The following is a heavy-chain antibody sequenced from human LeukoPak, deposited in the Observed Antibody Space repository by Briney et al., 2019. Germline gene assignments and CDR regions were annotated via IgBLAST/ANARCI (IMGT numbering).Heavy chain of an antibody. J-gene: IGHJ5*02. V-gene: IGHV1-18*01. CDR2: ISAYNGNT. CDR1: GYTFTSYG. Sequence: RGASVKVSCKASGYTFTSYGISWVRQAPGQGLEWMGWISAYNGNTNYAQNLQGRVTMTTDTSTSTAYMELRSLRSDDTAVYYCARVEARDVPINWFDPWGQGTLVTVSS. D-gene: IGHD1-1*01. CDR3: ARVEARDVPINWFDP.